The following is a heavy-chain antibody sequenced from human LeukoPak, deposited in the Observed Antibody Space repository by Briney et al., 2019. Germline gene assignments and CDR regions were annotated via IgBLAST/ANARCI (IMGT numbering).Heavy chain of an antibody. Sequence: KTSKTLSLTCAVSGGSISSGGYSWSWIRQPPGKGLEWIGYIYHSGSTYYNPSLKSRVTISVDRSKNQFSLKLSSVTAADTAVYYCARLSGSGSSDAFDIWGQGTMVTVSS. CDR3: ARLSGSGSSDAFDI. V-gene: IGHV4-30-2*01. CDR2: IYHSGST. D-gene: IGHD3-10*01. CDR1: GGSISSGGYS. J-gene: IGHJ3*02.